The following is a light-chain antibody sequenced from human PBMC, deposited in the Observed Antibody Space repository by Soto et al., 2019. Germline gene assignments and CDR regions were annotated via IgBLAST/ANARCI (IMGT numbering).Light chain of an antibody. J-gene: IGKJ1*01. CDR2: EAS. CDR1: QSISSW. CDR3: QQYSSLGT. Sequence: DIQMTQSPSTLSASVGDRVTITCRASQSISSWLAWYQQRPGKAPKLLIYEASKLESGVPSRFSGSGSGIEVTHTISSLQPDDFATYDCQQYSSLGTFGQGTKGENK. V-gene: IGKV1-5*03.